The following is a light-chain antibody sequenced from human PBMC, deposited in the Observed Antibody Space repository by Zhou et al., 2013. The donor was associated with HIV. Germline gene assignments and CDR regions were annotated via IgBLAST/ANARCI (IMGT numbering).Light chain of an antibody. Sequence: DIQMTQFPSSLSASVGDTVTITCRASQNIDPYVNWYQQKPGRAPKLLIYGVSTLQSGVPSRFSGSGSGTEFTLTISSLQSEDFATYYCQQLVTFGPGTTVDIK. J-gene: IGKJ3*01. V-gene: IGKV1-9*01. CDR3: QQLVT. CDR1: QNIDPY. CDR2: GVS.